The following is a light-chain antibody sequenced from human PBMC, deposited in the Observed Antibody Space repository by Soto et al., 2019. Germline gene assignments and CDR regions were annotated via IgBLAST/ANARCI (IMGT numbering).Light chain of an antibody. J-gene: IGLJ2*01. Sequence: QSALTQPASVSGSPGQSITISCTGTSSDVRDYNFVSWYQQRPGKAPRLIISDVSDRPSGVSNRFSGSKSGDTASLTISGLQAEDEADYYCSSYPHNIDIVLFGGGTKLTVL. CDR3: SSYPHNIDIVL. CDR2: DVS. CDR1: SSDVRDYNF. V-gene: IGLV2-14*03.